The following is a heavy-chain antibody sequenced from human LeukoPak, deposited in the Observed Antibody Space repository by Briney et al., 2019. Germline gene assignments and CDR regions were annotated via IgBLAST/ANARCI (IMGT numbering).Heavy chain of an antibody. CDR2: INHSGST. CDR1: GGSFSGYY. Sequence: PSETLSLTCAVYGGSFSGYYWSWIRQPPGKGLEWIGEINHSGSTNYDPSLKSRVTISVDTSENQFSLKLSSVTAADTAVYYCARVRPYYYDSSGPPVDWGQGTLVTVSS. V-gene: IGHV4-34*01. CDR3: ARVRPYYYDSSGPPVD. J-gene: IGHJ4*02. D-gene: IGHD3-22*01.